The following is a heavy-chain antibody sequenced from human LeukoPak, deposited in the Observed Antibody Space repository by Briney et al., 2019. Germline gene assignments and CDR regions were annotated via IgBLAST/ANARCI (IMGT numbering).Heavy chain of an antibody. D-gene: IGHD6-13*01. V-gene: IGHV3-30*18. Sequence: GGSLRLSCAASGFTFSSYGMHWVRRAPGKGLEWVAVISYDGSNKYYADSVKGRFTISRDNSKNTLYLQMNSLRAEDTAVYYCAKTQESYSSSWYSGPAYYYYGMDVWGQGTTVTVSS. J-gene: IGHJ6*02. CDR2: ISYDGSNK. CDR3: AKTQESYSSSWYSGPAYYYYGMDV. CDR1: GFTFSSYG.